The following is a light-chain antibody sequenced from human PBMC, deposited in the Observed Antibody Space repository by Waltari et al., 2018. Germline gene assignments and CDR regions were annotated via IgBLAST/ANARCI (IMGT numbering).Light chain of an antibody. CDR2: EAS. CDR3: SSYTIPTTWV. V-gene: IGLV2-14*01. Sequence: QSALTQPASVSGSLGQSITMSCTGSSSDVGANNYVSWYQQHPGKAPKGIIYEASNRPSGVSNRFCGSKSGNTASLTISGHQAEEEADYYCSSYTIPTTWVCGGGTKLTVL. CDR1: SSDVGANNY. J-gene: IGLJ3*02.